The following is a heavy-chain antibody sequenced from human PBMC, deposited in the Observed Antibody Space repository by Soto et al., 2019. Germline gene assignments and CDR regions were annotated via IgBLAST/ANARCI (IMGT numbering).Heavy chain of an antibody. J-gene: IGHJ4*02. CDR1: GFSLSTSGMG. CDR2: IYWDDDK. V-gene: IGHV2-5*02. D-gene: IGHD6-13*01. CDR3: AHYSSTSSFDY. Sequence: SGPTLVNPTQTFTLACTFSGFSLSTSGMGVGWIRQPPGKALEWLARIYWDDDKRYSPSLKSRLTITKDTSKNQVVLTMTNMEPVDTATYYCAHYSSTSSFDYWGQGTLVTVSS.